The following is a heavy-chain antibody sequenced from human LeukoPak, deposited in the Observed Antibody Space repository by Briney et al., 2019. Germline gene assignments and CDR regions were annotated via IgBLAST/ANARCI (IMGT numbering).Heavy chain of an antibody. Sequence: SQTLSLTCTVSGGSISSGSDYWSWIRQPAGRGLEWIGRIYTSGSTIYNPSLKSRVTISVDTSKNQISLKLSSVTAADTAVYYCAVWSGYYPSAFDIWGQGTMVTVSS. CDR1: GGSISSGSDY. CDR3: AVWSGYYPSAFDI. V-gene: IGHV4-61*02. J-gene: IGHJ3*02. CDR2: IYTSGST. D-gene: IGHD3-3*01.